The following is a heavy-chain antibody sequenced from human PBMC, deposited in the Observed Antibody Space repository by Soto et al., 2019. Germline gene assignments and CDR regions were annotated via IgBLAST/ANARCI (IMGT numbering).Heavy chain of an antibody. CDR3: ARDPGIAAAGTPTSLGY. Sequence: ASVKVSCKASGYTFTGYYMHWVRQAPGQGLEWMGWINPNSGGTNYAQKFQGWVTMTRDTSISTAYMELSRLRSDDTAVYYCARDPGIAAAGTPTSLGYWGQGTLVTVSS. D-gene: IGHD6-13*01. CDR2: INPNSGGT. J-gene: IGHJ4*02. CDR1: GYTFTGYY. V-gene: IGHV1-2*04.